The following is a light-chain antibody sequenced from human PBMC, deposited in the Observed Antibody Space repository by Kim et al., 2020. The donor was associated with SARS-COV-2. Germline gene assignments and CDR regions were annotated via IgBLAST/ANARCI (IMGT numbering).Light chain of an antibody. CDR1: QSVSSN. CDR2: GVS. Sequence: VSPGERATLSCRASQSVSSNLAWYQQKPGQAPRLLIYGVSTRATGIPARFSGSGSGTEFTLTISSLQSEDFAVYYCQQYNNWPPPFGQGTRLEIK. J-gene: IGKJ5*01. CDR3: QQYNNWPPP. V-gene: IGKV3-15*01.